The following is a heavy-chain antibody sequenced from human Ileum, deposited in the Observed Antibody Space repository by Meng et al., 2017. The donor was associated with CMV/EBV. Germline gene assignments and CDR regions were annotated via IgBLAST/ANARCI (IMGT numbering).Heavy chain of an antibody. D-gene: IGHD6-19*01. Sequence: GGSLRLSCAASGFTVSSNYMTWVRQAPGNGLEWVSTISATGGTSYYADSVKGRFTISRDNSKSTLFLQMNSLRAEDTAVYYCAKYDLQWLVRGGFDYWGQGTLVTVSS. V-gene: IGHV3-23*01. CDR3: AKYDLQWLVRGGFDY. CDR2: ISATGGTS. J-gene: IGHJ4*02. CDR1: GFTVSSNY.